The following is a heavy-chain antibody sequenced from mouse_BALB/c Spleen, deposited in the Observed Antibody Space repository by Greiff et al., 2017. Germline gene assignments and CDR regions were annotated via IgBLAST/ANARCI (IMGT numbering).Heavy chain of an antibody. Sequence: QVQLQQSGAELMKPGASVKISCKATGYTFSSYWIEWVKQRPGHGLEWIGEILPGSGSTNYNEKSKGKATFTADTSSNTAYMQLSSLTSEDSAVYYCARGGNLAWFAYWGQGTLVTVSA. D-gene: IGHD2-1*01. J-gene: IGHJ3*01. V-gene: IGHV1-9*01. CDR1: GYTFSSYW. CDR2: ILPGSGST. CDR3: ARGGNLAWFAY.